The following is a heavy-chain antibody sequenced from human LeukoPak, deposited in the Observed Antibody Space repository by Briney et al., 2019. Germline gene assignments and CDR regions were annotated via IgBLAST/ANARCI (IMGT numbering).Heavy chain of an antibody. D-gene: IGHD2-15*01. Sequence: ASVKVSCKASGYTFTSYGISWVRQAPGQGLEWMGWISAYNGNTNYAQKLQGRVTMTTDTSTSTAYMELRSLRSDDTAVYYCARDNIVVVVAATPTPFDYWGKGTLVTVSS. V-gene: IGHV1-18*01. CDR1: GYTFTSYG. CDR2: ISAYNGNT. J-gene: IGHJ4*02. CDR3: ARDNIVVVVAATPTPFDY.